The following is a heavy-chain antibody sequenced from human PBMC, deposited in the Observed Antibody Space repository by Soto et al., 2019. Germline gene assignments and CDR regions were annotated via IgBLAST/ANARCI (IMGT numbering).Heavy chain of an antibody. Sequence: EVQLWESGGGLVQPGGSLRLSCAVSGFTFSSHVMSWVRQAPGKGLEWVSAISGTGGTYYADSDKSRFTISRGNSKNALYLQMNNLGAEDTAVYYCAKDRRGAYCSGGICYTPDYWGQGNRVIVSS. J-gene: IGHJ4*02. CDR3: AKDRRGAYCSGGICYTPDY. CDR1: GFTFSSHV. D-gene: IGHD2-15*01. V-gene: IGHV3-23*01. CDR2: ISGTGGT.